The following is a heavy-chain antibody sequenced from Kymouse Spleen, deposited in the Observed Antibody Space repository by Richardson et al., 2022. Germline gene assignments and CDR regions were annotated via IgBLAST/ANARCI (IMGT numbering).Heavy chain of an antibody. J-gene: IGHJ6*02. CDR1: GFTFDDYT. V-gene: IGHV3-43*01. CDR3: AKDITMVRGVMVPYYYGMDV. CDR2: ISWDGGST. Sequence: EVQLVESGGVVVQPGGSLRLSCAASGFTFDDYTMHWVRQAPGKGLEWVSLISWDGGSTYYADSVKGRFTISRDNSKNSLYLQMNSLRTEDTALYYCAKDITMVRGVMVPYYYGMDVWGQGTTVTVSS. D-gene: IGHD3-10*01.